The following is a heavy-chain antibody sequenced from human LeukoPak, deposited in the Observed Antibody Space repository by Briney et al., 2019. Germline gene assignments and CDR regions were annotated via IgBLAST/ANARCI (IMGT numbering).Heavy chain of an antibody. CDR2: IHSGGSPI. J-gene: IGHJ4*02. D-gene: IGHD6-6*01. Sequence: PGGSLRLSCAASGFTFSDYYMSWIRQAPGKGLEWVSYIHSGGSPIYYADSVKGRFTISRDNAKNSLYLQMNSLRAEDTAVYYCARDLVRYSSSSPPVKAFDYWGQGTLVTVSS. CDR3: ARDLVRYSSSSPPVKAFDY. CDR1: GFTFSDYY. V-gene: IGHV3-11*04.